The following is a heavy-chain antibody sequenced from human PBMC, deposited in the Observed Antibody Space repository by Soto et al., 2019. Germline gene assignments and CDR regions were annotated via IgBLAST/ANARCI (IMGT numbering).Heavy chain of an antibody. J-gene: IGHJ6*03. CDR1: GGSISISNYY. D-gene: IGHD3-10*01. Sequence: SETLSLTCTVSGGSISISNYYWGWIRQTPGKGLEWIGNIYYSGTAYFNPSLKSRVTMSVDRSKNQFSLNLTSVTAADTAVYYCARLEGWLRGVVTVYYYYIDVWGKGATVTVSS. CDR2: IYYSGTA. V-gene: IGHV4-39*01. CDR3: ARLEGWLRGVVTVYYYYIDV.